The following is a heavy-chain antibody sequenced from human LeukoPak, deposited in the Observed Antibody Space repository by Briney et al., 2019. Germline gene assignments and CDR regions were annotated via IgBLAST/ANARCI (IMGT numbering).Heavy chain of an antibody. CDR2: INPSGGST. CDR1: GYTFTSYY. J-gene: IGHJ6*02. Sequence: ASVKVSCKASGYTFTSYYMHWVRQAPGQGLEWMGIINPSGGSTSYAQKFQGRVTMTRDTSTSTVYMALSSLRSEDTAVYYCASAQKWSLRGMDVWGQGTTVTVSS. CDR3: ASAQKWSLRGMDV. V-gene: IGHV1-46*01. D-gene: IGHD3-10*01.